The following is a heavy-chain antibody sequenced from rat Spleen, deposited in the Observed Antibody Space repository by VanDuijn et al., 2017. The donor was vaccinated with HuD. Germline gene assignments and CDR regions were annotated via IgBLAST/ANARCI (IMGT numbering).Heavy chain of an antibody. CDR3: ATDGYYDGIYYSVYVMDA. Sequence: EVQLVESGGGLVQPGRSLKLSCAASGFTFSNYGMHWIRQAPAKGLEWVASISPSGGITNYRDSVKGRFTISRDKAKSTLYLQMDSLRSEDSATYYCATDGYYDGIYYSVYVMDAWGQGASVTVSS. D-gene: IGHD1-12*02. CDR1: GFTFSNYG. V-gene: IGHV5-19*01. J-gene: IGHJ4*01. CDR2: ISPSGGIT.